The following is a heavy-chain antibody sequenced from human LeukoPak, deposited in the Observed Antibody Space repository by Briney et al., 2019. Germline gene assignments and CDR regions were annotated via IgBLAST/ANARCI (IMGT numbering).Heavy chain of an antibody. CDR2: IRSKANSYAT. CDR3: TRRLD. Sequence: PGGSLRLSCAASGFTFSSYWMSWVRQAPGKGLEWVGRIRSKANSYATAYAASVKGRFTISRDDSKNTAYLQMNSLKTEDTAVYYCTRRLDWGQGTLVTVSS. V-gene: IGHV3-73*01. J-gene: IGHJ4*02. CDR1: GFTFSSYW.